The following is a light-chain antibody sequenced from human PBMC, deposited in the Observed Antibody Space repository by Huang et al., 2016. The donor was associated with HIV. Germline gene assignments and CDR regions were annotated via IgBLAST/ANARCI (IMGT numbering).Light chain of an antibody. Sequence: EIVMTQSPDTLSVFPGERVTLACRASESVSSSLAWYQQKSGEAPRLLIYDASTMATGIPARVSGSWSATEFTLTINSLLSEDFAVYYCQQYNDWPPITFGQGTRLDMK. CDR3: QQYNDWPPIT. CDR1: ESVSSS. V-gene: IGKV3-15*01. J-gene: IGKJ5*01. CDR2: DAS.